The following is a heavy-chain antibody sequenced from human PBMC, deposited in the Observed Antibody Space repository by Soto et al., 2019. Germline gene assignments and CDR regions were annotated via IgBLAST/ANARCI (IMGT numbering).Heavy chain of an antibody. J-gene: IGHJ3*02. CDR2: FDPEDGET. V-gene: IGHV1-24*01. Sequence: ASVKVSWEVCGFGLTGISMYWVRQAPGKGLEWMGGFDPEDGETNYAQKLQGRVTMTTGTSTSTAYMELRSLRSDDTAVYYCARVQLERPDAFDIWGQGTMVTVSS. CDR1: GFGLTGIS. CDR3: ARVQLERPDAFDI. D-gene: IGHD1-1*01.